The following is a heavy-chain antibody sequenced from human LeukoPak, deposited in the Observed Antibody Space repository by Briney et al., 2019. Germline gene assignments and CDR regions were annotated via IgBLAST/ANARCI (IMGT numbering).Heavy chain of an antibody. D-gene: IGHD5-18*01. CDR1: GFTVSSNY. Sequence: GGSLRLSCAASGFTVSSNYMSWVRQAPGKGLEWVSVIYSGGSTYYADSVKGRFTISRDNSKNTLYLQMNSLRAEDTAVYYCARDTYIYGSSAYYFDYWGQGTLVTVSS. V-gene: IGHV3-53*01. CDR3: ARDTYIYGSSAYYFDY. J-gene: IGHJ4*02. CDR2: IYSGGST.